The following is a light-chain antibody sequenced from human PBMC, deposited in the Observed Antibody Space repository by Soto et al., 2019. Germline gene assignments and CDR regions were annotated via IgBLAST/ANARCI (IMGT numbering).Light chain of an antibody. V-gene: IGKV1-9*01. CDR1: QVISTT. Sequence: DIQLTQSPSFLSPSIGESVTITCRSSQVISTTLAWYQVKPRKAPKLLIYTASTLESGIPSSFSDTVSGTESTLTISSLQPEDFATYYCQQLNSYPLTFGGGTKVDI. CDR3: QQLNSYPLT. J-gene: IGKJ4*01. CDR2: TAS.